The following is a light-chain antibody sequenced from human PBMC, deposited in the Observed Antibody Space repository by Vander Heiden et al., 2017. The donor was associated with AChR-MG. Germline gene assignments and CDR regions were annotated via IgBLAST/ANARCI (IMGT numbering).Light chain of an antibody. Sequence: ETVMTQTPDTLSVSLGDLATPYCRASQSVNSNLAWYQQKPGQAPRLLIYGPSTRASGIPVRFSASESGTEFTLTISSLQSEDFAVYYCHQYNNWPRTFGQGTKVEIK. CDR3: HQYNNWPRT. CDR2: GPS. CDR1: QSVNSN. J-gene: IGKJ1*01. V-gene: IGKV3-15*01.